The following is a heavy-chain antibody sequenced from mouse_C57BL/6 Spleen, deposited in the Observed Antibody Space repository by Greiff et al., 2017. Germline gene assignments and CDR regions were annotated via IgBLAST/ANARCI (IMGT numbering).Heavy chain of an antibody. V-gene: IGHV5-6*01. CDR3: AELGRGAY. J-gene: IGHJ3*01. D-gene: IGHD4-1*01. CDR2: ISSGGSYT. Sequence: EVMLVESGGDLVKPGGSLKLSCAASGFTFSSYGMSWVRQTPDKRLEWVATISSGGSYTYYPDSVKGRFTISRDNAKNTLYLQMSRLKSEDTAMYYCAELGRGAYWGQGTLVTVSA. CDR1: GFTFSSYG.